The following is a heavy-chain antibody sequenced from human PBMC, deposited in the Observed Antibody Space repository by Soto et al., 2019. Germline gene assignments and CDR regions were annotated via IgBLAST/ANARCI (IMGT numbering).Heavy chain of an antibody. J-gene: IGHJ2*01. D-gene: IGHD4-17*01. CDR3: AKGPNVRGDYDWYFAL. CDR1: GLTFNSYA. CDR2: ISASGGTT. V-gene: IGHV3-23*01. Sequence: EVQLLESGGGLVQPGGSLRLSCAASGLTFNSYAMTWVRQAPGKGLEWVSAISASGGTTYYADSARGRFTISRDSSRNTLYLQMNSLRAEDTAVYYCAKGPNVRGDYDWYFALWGRGTLVTVSS.